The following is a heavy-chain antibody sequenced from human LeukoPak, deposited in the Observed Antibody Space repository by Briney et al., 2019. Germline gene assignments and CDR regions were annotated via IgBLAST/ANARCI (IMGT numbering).Heavy chain of an antibody. Sequence: PSETLSLTCTVSGGSINSYYWSWIRQPPGKGLEYIGYIYYSGSTNYNPSLKSRVTISVDTSKNQFSLKLSSVTAADTAVYYCARHLVYYYGSGTLGRDYYYYYMDVWGKGTTVTISS. CDR1: GGSINSYY. V-gene: IGHV4-59*08. J-gene: IGHJ6*03. CDR3: ARHLVYYYGSGTLGRDYYYYYMDV. CDR2: IYYSGST. D-gene: IGHD3-10*01.